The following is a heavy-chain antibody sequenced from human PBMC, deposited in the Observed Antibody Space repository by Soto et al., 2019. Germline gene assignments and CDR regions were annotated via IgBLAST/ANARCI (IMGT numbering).Heavy chain of an antibody. CDR2: IYYSGST. J-gene: IGHJ4*02. Sequence: PSETLSLTCTVSGGSISSGGYYWSWTRQHPGKGLEWIGYIYYSGSTYYNPSLKSRVTISVDTSKNQFSLKLSSVTAADTAVYYCARAPQDSSGYYYDYWGQGTLVTVSS. D-gene: IGHD3-22*01. V-gene: IGHV4-31*03. CDR1: GGSISSGGYY. CDR3: ARAPQDSSGYYYDY.